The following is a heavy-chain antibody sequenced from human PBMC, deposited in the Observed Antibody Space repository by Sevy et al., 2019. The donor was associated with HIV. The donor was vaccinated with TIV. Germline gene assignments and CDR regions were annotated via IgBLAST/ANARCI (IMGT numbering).Heavy chain of an antibody. CDR2: ISSTSTYI. CDR3: ARGYHYDSSGYYSGDAFDV. D-gene: IGHD3-22*01. V-gene: IGHV3-21*01. Sequence: GGSLRLSCAASGFTLSSYSMNWVRQAPGKGLEWVSPISSTSTYIYYADSVKGRVTISRDNAKNSLFLQMNSLRAEDTAVYYCARGYHYDSSGYYSGDAFDVWGQGTMVTVSS. J-gene: IGHJ3*01. CDR1: GFTLSSYS.